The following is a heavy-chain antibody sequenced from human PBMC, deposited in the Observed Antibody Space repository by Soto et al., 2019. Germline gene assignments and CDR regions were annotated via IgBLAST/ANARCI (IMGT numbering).Heavy chain of an antibody. Sequence: EVQLLESGGGLVQPGGSLRLSCAASGFTFGNFGMNWVRQAPGKGLEWVSGISGGGGSTYYADSVKGRFTISRDPSKNTIFLAMNSLRAEDTAVYYCAKGFIVVVTVIRPDDAFDVWGQGTLVTVSS. CDR1: GFTFGNFG. J-gene: IGHJ3*01. CDR3: AKGFIVVVTVIRPDDAFDV. D-gene: IGHD2-21*02. CDR2: ISGGGGST. V-gene: IGHV3-23*01.